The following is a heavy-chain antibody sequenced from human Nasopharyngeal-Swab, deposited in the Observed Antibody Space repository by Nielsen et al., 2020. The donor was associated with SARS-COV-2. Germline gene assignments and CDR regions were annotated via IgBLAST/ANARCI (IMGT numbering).Heavy chain of an antibody. J-gene: IGHJ4*02. V-gene: IGHV3-21*01. CDR3: SRDTPAMFAY. Sequence: GESLKISCVASGFTFSLYTMNWVRQTPEKGLEWVSAISSTGDYIYHAASVKGRFTISRDNAKSSVYLQMDSLRAEDTAVYYCSRDTPAMFAYWGQGTLVTVSS. CDR1: GFTFSLYT. CDR2: ISSTGDYI.